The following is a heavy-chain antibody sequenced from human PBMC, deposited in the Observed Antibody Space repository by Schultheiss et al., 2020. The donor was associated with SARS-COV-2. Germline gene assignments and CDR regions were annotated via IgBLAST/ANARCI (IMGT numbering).Heavy chain of an antibody. CDR1: GFTFSNAW. CDR3: ATFREGY. V-gene: IGHV3-15*01. CDR2: ITSKTDGGTT. Sequence: GGSLRLSCAASGFTFSNAWMNWVRQAPGKGLEWVGHITSKTDGGTTDYAAPVEGRFTISIDDSKNTLYLQMDSLKTEDTALYYCATFREGYWGRGTLVTVSS. J-gene: IGHJ4*02.